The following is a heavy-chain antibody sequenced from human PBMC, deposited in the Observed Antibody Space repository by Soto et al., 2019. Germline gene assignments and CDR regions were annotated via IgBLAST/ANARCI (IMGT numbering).Heavy chain of an antibody. D-gene: IGHD6-19*01. CDR2: ISYDGSNK. J-gene: IGHJ4*02. V-gene: IGHV3-30-3*01. CDR1: GFTFSSYA. Sequence: QVQLVESGGGVVQPGRSLRLSCAASGFTFSSYAMHWVRQAPGKGLEWVAVISYDGSNKYYADFVKGRFTISRDNSKKLLYLQMNSLRAEDTAVYYCARDLSSYSSGWYQYSFDYWGQRTLVTVSS. CDR3: ARDLSSYSSGWYQYSFDY.